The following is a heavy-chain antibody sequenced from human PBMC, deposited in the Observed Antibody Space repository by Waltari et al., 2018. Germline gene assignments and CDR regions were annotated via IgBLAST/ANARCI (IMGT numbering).Heavy chain of an antibody. J-gene: IGHJ4*02. CDR1: GFTFSSYA. Sequence: EVQLLESGGGLVQPGGSLRLSCAASGFTFSSYAMSWVRQAPGKGLEWVSAISGSGGSTYYADAVKGRFTISRDNSKNTLYLQMNSLRAEDTAVYYCANSIAAAGTGYWGQGTLVTVSS. V-gene: IGHV3-23*01. CDR3: ANSIAAAGTGY. D-gene: IGHD6-13*01. CDR2: ISGSGGST.